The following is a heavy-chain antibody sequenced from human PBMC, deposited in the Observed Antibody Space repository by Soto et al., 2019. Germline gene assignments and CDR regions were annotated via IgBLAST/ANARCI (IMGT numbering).Heavy chain of an antibody. CDR1: GYTFTGYY. CDR3: ATVAASFTSVGYFDY. CDR2: INPNSGST. D-gene: IGHD6-25*01. Sequence: QVQLVQSGAEVKKPGASVKVSCKASGYTFTGYYMHWVRQAPGQGLEWMGWINPNSGSTNYAQKFQGRVTMTRDTSNSTAYMELRRLRSDDTAVYYCATVAASFTSVGYFDYWGQGTLVTVSS. J-gene: IGHJ4*02. V-gene: IGHV1-2*02.